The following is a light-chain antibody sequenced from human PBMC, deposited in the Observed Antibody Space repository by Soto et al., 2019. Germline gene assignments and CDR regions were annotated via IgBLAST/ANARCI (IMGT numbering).Light chain of an antibody. J-gene: IGKJ1*01. Sequence: AIRMTPSPSSLSASTGDRVTITSRASQGISSYLAWYQQKPGKAPKLLIYAASTLQSGVPSRFSGSGSGTDFTLTISCLQTEDFATYYCQQDYSYPLTFGQGTKVDIK. V-gene: IGKV1-8*01. CDR2: AAS. CDR3: QQDYSYPLT. CDR1: QGISSY.